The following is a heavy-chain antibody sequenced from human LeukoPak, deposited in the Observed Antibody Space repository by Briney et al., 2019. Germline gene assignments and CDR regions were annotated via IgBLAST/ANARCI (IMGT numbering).Heavy chain of an antibody. CDR2: IYHSGST. Sequence: SETLSLTCAVSGYSISSGYYWGWIRQPPGKGLEWIGSIYHSGSTYYNPSLKSRVTISVDTSKNQSSLKLSSVTAADTAVYYCARAREVGAYYNWFDPWGQGTLVTVSS. D-gene: IGHD1-26*01. CDR3: ARAREVGAYYNWFDP. V-gene: IGHV4-38-2*01. CDR1: GYSISSGYY. J-gene: IGHJ5*02.